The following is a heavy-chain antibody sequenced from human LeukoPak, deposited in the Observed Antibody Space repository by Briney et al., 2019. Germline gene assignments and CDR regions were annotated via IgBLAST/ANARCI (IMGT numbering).Heavy chain of an antibody. Sequence: GASVKVSCKASGYTFASYYMHWVRLAPGQGLEWMGMINPSGGTTNFAQKFQGRVTMTRDTSTSTVYMELSSLISEDTAVYYCAREWPSAYWFDPWGQGTLVTVSS. CDR3: AREWPSAYWFDP. CDR1: GYTFASYY. D-gene: IGHD5-12*01. V-gene: IGHV1-46*01. J-gene: IGHJ5*02. CDR2: INPSGGTT.